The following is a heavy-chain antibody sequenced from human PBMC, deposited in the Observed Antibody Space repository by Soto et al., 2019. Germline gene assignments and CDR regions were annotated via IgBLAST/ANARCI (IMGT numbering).Heavy chain of an antibody. CDR2: ISYDGSNK. J-gene: IGHJ4*02. D-gene: IGHD4-4*01. CDR1: GFTFSSYG. Sequence: QVQLVASGGGVVQPGRSLRLSCAASGFTFSSYGMHWVRQAPGKGLEWVAVISYDGSNKYYADSVKGRFTISRDNSKNTLYLQMNSLRAEDTAVYYCAKDRYSNYSGHFDYWGQGTLVTVSS. CDR3: AKDRYSNYSGHFDY. V-gene: IGHV3-30*18.